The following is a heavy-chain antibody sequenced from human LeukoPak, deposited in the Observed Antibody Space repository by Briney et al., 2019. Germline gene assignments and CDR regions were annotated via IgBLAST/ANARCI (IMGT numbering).Heavy chain of an antibody. CDR2: INSDGSST. D-gene: IGHD1-26*01. J-gene: IGHJ4*02. CDR1: GFTFSSYW. Sequence: GGSLRLSCAASGFTFSSYWMHWVRHAPGKGLVWVSRINSDGSSTSYADSVKGRFTISRDNAKNTLYLQMNSLRAEDTAVYYCARAPEWEPPLDYWGQGTLVTVSS. V-gene: IGHV3-74*01. CDR3: ARAPEWEPPLDY.